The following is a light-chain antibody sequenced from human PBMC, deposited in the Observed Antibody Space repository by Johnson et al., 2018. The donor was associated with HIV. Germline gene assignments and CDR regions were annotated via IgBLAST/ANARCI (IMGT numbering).Light chain of an antibody. Sequence: QAVLTQPPSVSAAPGQKVTISCSGSSSNIGNNYVSWYQQLPGTAPKLLIYDNNKRPSGIPDRFSGSKYGTSATLGITGLQTGDEADYYCGPWANSLSAFYVSGTATNATVL. CDR3: GPWANSLSAFYV. V-gene: IGLV1-51*01. CDR2: DNN. J-gene: IGLJ1*01. CDR1: SSNIGNNY.